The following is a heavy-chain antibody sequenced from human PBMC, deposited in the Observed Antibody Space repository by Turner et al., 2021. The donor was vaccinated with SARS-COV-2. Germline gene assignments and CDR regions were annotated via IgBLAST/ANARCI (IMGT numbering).Heavy chain of an antibody. V-gene: IGHV4-59*08. D-gene: IGHD1-1*01. CDR1: GGSISSQS. CDR2: FYKIGSI. Sequence: QVQLQESGPGLVRPSETLSLTCTVSGGSISSQSWSWIRQSPGRGLEWIGYFYKIGSIDYNPTLRSRVTISVDTSKNQLSLNLISMTAADTAVYYCARHQGSTSGYDHGMNVWGQGTAVIVS. J-gene: IGHJ6*02. CDR3: ARHQGSTSGYDHGMNV.